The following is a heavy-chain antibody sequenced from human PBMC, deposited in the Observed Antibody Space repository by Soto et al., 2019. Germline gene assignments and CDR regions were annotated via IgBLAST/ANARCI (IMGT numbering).Heavy chain of an antibody. Sequence: GWSLRLSCASSVFTFISYAMRWVRQAPGKGLEWVSAISGSGGSTYYADSVKGRFTISRDNSKNTLYLQMNSLRAEDTAVYYCAKLPYSSSWARFDYWGQGTLVTVSS. J-gene: IGHJ4*02. CDR1: VFTFISYA. D-gene: IGHD6-13*01. CDR2: ISGSGGST. CDR3: AKLPYSSSWARFDY. V-gene: IGHV3-23*01.